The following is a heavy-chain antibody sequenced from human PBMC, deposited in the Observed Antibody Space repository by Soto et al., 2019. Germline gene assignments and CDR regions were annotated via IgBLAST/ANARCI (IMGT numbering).Heavy chain of an antibody. CDR2: IIPIFGTA. V-gene: IGHV1-69*13. D-gene: IGHD5-12*01. CDR1: GGTFSSYA. CDR3: ARGDIVATTFDN. Sequence: SVKVSCKASGGTFSSYAISWVRQAPGQGLEWMGGIIPIFGTADYAQKFQGRVTITADESTTTAYMELSSLRSEDTAVSYCARGDIVATTFDNWGQGTPVRVYS. J-gene: IGHJ4*02.